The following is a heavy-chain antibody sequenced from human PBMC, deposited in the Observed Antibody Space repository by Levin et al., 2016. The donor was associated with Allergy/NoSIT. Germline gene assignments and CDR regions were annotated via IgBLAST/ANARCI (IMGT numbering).Heavy chain of an antibody. Sequence: PGKGLEWIGEINHSGSTNYNPSLKSRVTISVDTSKNQFSLKLSSVTAADTAVYYCAREDYYYGSGSYYTLNSYGMDVWGQGTTVTVSS. CDR3: AREDYYYGSGSYYTLNSYGMDV. J-gene: IGHJ6*02. D-gene: IGHD3-10*01. CDR2: INHSGST. V-gene: IGHV4-34*01.